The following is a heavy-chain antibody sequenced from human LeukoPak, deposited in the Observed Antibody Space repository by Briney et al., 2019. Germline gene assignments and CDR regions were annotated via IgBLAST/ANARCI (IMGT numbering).Heavy chain of an antibody. V-gene: IGHV4-61*01. D-gene: IGHD2-21*02. CDR1: GDSVSSGSYY. CDR3: ARGAGCGGDCYSGNNWFDP. CDR2: IYYSGST. J-gene: IGHJ5*02. Sequence: SETLSLTCTVSGDSVSSGSYYWNWIRQPPGKGLEWIGYIYYSGSTNYNPSLKSRVTISVDRSKNQFSLKLSSVTAADTAVYYCARGAGCGGDCYSGNNWFDPWGQGTLVTVSS.